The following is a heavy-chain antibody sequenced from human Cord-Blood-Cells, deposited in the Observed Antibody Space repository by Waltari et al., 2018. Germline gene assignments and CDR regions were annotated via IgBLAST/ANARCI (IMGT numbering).Heavy chain of an antibody. CDR2: IIPIFGTA. V-gene: IGHV1-69*12. J-gene: IGHJ6*02. D-gene: IGHD2-2*01. Sequence: QVQLVQSGAEVKKPGSSVKVSCKASGGTFSSYAISWVRQAPGQGLEWMGGIIPIFGTANYAQKFQGRVTITADESTSTAYMELSSLRSEGTAVYYCARDRLKPHCSSTSCYYYYYGMDVWGQGTTVTVSS. CDR3: ARDRLKPHCSSTSCYYYYYGMDV. CDR1: GGTFSSYA.